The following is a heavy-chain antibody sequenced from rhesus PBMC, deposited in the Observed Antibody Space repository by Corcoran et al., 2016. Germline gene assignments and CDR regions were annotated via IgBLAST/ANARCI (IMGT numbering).Heavy chain of an antibody. Sequence: QLQLQESGPGLVKPSETLSLTCAVSGYSISSGYGWSWIRQPPGTGLEWIGYISYSGSTSYNPSLKSRVTISRDTSKNQFSLKLSSVTAADTAVYYCARWPPYSGYSSNFWGQGLRVTVSS. CDR2: ISYSGST. D-gene: IGHD5-24*01. V-gene: IGHV4-122*02. J-gene: IGHJ3*01. CDR3: ARWPPYSGYSSNF. CDR1: GYSISSGYG.